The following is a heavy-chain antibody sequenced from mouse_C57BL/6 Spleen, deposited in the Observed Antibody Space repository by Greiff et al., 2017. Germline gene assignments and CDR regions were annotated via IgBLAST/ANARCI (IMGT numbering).Heavy chain of an antibody. CDR1: GFTFSSYG. V-gene: IGHV5-6*01. Sequence: EVHLVESGGDLVKPGGSLKLSCAASGFTFSSYGMSWVRQTPDKRLEWVATISSGGSYTYYPDSVKGRFTISRDNAKNTLYLQMSSLKSEDTAMYYCAREAFITTVAPWFAYWGQGTLVTVSA. CDR2: ISSGGSYT. CDR3: AREAFITTVAPWFAY. D-gene: IGHD1-1*01. J-gene: IGHJ3*01.